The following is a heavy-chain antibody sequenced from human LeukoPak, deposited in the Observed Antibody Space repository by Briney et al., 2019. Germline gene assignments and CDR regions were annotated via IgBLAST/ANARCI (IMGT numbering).Heavy chain of an antibody. J-gene: IGHJ4*02. CDR2: INPSGGST. V-gene: IGHV1-46*01. Sequence: GASVKVSCKASGYTFTSYYMHWVRQAPGQGLEWMGIINPSGGSTSYAQKFQGRVTMTRDTSTSTVYMELSSLRSEHPAVYYCARAVDIVVVVCATLEYLLQGTLVTVCS. D-gene: IGHD2-15*01. CDR1: GYTFTSYY. CDR3: ARAVDIVVVVCATLEY.